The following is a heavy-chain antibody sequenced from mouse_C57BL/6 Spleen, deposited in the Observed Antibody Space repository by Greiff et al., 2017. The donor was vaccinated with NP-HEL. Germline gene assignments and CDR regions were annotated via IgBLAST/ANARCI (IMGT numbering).Heavy chain of an antibody. V-gene: IGHV1-63*01. Sequence: QVQLKESGAELVRPGTSVKMSCKASGYTFTNYWIGWAKQRPGHGLEWIGDIYPGGGYTNYNEKFKGKATLTADKSSSTAYMQFSSLTSEDSAIYYCARELITTRAMDYWGQGTSVTVSS. CDR3: ARELITTRAMDY. CDR2: IYPGGGYT. CDR1: GYTFTNYW. D-gene: IGHD1-1*01. J-gene: IGHJ4*01.